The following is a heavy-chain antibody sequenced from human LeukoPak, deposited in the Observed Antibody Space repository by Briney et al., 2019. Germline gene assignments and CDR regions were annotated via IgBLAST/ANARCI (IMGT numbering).Heavy chain of an antibody. V-gene: IGHV3-48*02. CDR2: ISSSSSTI. CDR1: GFTFSSYS. J-gene: IGHJ4*02. D-gene: IGHD6-6*01. CDR3: AREDSSSSDPFDY. Sequence: PGGSLRLSCAASGFTFSSYSMNWVRQAPGKGLEWGSYISSSSSTIYYADSVKGRFTISRDNAKNSLYLQMNSLRDEDTAVYYCAREDSSSSDPFDYWGQGTLITVSS.